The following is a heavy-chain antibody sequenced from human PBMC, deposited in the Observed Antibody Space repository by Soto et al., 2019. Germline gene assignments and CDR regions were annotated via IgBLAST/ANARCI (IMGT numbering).Heavy chain of an antibody. CDR3: ARPVTEVVVGGFDP. CDR1: GGSISSSSYY. Sequence: QLQLQESGPGLVKPSETLSLTCTVSGGSISSSSYYWGWIHQPPGKGLEWIGSIYYSGSTYYNPSLKSRVTISVDTSKNQFSLKLSSVTAADTAVYYCARPVTEVVVGGFDPWGQGTLVTVSS. D-gene: IGHD2-15*01. CDR2: IYYSGST. V-gene: IGHV4-39*01. J-gene: IGHJ5*02.